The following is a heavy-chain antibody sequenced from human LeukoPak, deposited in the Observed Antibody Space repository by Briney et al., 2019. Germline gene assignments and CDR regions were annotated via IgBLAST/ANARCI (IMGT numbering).Heavy chain of an antibody. CDR3: ARDGGWFDP. V-gene: IGHV4-39*07. CDR1: GGSISSSSYY. Sequence: SETLSLTCTVSGGSISSSSYYWGWIRQPPGKGLEWIGSIYYSGSTYYNPSLKSRVTISVDTSKNQFSLKLSSVTAADTAVYYCARDGGWFDPWGQGTLVTVSS. CDR2: IYYSGST. J-gene: IGHJ5*02. D-gene: IGHD3-16*01.